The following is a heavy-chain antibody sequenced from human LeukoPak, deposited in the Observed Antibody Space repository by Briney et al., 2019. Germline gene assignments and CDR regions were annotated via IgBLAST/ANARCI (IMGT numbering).Heavy chain of an antibody. Sequence: PGGSLRLSCAASGFTFSSYAMHWVRQAPGKGLEWVAVTSYDGGNKYYADSVKGRFTISRDNSKNTLYLQMNSLRAEDTAVYYCAGNTYYYDSSGLNWGQGTLVTVSS. CDR3: AGNTYYYDSSGLN. D-gene: IGHD3-22*01. CDR1: GFTFSSYA. J-gene: IGHJ4*02. V-gene: IGHV3-30-3*01. CDR2: TSYDGGNK.